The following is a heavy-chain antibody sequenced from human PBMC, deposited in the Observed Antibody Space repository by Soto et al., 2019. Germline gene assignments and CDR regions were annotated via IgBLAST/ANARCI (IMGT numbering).Heavy chain of an antibody. Sequence: SETLSLTCTVSGGSISSYYWSWIRQPPGKGLEWIGYIYYSGSTNYNPSLKSRVTISVDTSKNQFSLKLSSVAAADTAVYYCARQIHYDILTGPLWFDPWGQGTLVTVSS. CDR2: IYYSGST. CDR1: GGSISSYY. V-gene: IGHV4-59*01. CDR3: ARQIHYDILTGPLWFDP. J-gene: IGHJ5*02. D-gene: IGHD3-9*01.